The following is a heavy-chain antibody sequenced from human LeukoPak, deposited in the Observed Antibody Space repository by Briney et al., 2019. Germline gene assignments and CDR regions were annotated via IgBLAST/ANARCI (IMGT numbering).Heavy chain of an antibody. V-gene: IGHV1-8*03. CDR2: INPNSGNT. CDR3: ARGPPYGPQHY. Sequence: ASVKVSCKASGYTFTNYEINWVRQATGQGLEWMGWINPNSGNTGYLQEFQGRVTITRKTSINTAYMDLSSLRSEDTAVYYCARGPPYGPQHYWGQGTLVTVSS. D-gene: IGHD4-17*01. CDR1: GYTFTNYE. J-gene: IGHJ4*02.